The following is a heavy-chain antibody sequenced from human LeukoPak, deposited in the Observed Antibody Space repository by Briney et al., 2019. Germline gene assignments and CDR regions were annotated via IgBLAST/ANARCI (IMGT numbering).Heavy chain of an antibody. CDR1: GYTFTSYA. V-gene: IGHV1-3*01. D-gene: IGHD6-19*01. J-gene: IGHJ4*02. CDR2: INAGNGNT. CDR3: AHDSSGWGEFDY. Sequence: ASVKVSCKASGYTFTSYAMHWVRQAPGQRLEWMGWINAGNGNTKYSQKFQGRVTIARDTSASTAYMELSSLRSEDTAVYYCAHDSSGWGEFDYWGQGTLVTVSS.